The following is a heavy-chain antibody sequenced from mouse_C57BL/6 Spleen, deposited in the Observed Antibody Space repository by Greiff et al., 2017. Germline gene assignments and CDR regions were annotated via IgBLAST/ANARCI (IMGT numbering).Heavy chain of an antibody. Sequence: QVQLQQSGPELVKPGASVKISCKASGYAFSSSWMNWVKQRPGKGLEWIGRIYPGDGDTNYNGKFKGEATLTADKSSSTAYMQLSSLTSEDSAVYFCARTDGYYVGYAMDYWGQGTSVTVSS. V-gene: IGHV1-82*01. CDR1: GYAFSSSW. D-gene: IGHD2-3*01. CDR3: ARTDGYYVGYAMDY. J-gene: IGHJ4*01. CDR2: IYPGDGDT.